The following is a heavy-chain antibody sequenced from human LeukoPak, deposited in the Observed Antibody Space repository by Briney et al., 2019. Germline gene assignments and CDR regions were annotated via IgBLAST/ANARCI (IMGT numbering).Heavy chain of an antibody. V-gene: IGHV3-23*01. CDR3: AKARFTVTNYFDC. CDR2: ISDSSDYT. J-gene: IGHJ4*02. D-gene: IGHD4-11*01. Sequence: PGGSLRLSCAASGFTFSNYATSWVRQAPGKGLEWVSAISDSSDYTYYADSVKGRFTISRDNSKSTLYLQMKSLRAEDTAVYYCAKARFTVTNYFDCWGQGTLVTVSS. CDR1: GFTFSNYA.